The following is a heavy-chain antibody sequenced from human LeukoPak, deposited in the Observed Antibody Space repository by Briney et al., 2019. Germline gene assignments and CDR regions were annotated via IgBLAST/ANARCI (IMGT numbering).Heavy chain of an antibody. J-gene: IGHJ4*02. Sequence: GGSLRLSCAVSGFTVSSNCMSWVRQAPGKGLEWVSVIYSGGSTYYADSVKGRFTISKDSYENTVYLQMNSLRAEDTAVYYCARHDSGYGPFDYWGQGTLVTVSS. CDR1: GFTVSSNC. CDR2: IYSGGST. V-gene: IGHV3-53*01. CDR3: ARHDSGYGPFDY. D-gene: IGHD3-22*01.